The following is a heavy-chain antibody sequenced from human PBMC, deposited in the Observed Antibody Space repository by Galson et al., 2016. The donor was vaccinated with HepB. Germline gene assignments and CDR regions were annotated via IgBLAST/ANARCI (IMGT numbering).Heavy chain of an antibody. CDR2: ISHDEKTK. V-gene: IGHV3-30*18. CDR3: AKGQYGGDSFLVS. D-gene: IGHD4-23*01. J-gene: IGHJ5*02. Sequence: SLRLSCAASGFTFSVCGMHWVRQAPGKGLEWVGMISHDEKTKYHSDSVKGRYTISRDNSKNTLYLQMNSLRPEDTAVYYCAKGQYGGDSFLVSWGQGTLVTVSS. CDR1: GFTFSVCG.